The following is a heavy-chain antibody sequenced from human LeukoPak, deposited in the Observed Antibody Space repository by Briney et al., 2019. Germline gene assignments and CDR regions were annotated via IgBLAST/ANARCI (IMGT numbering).Heavy chain of an antibody. V-gene: IGHV3-21*01. J-gene: IGHJ3*02. D-gene: IGHD6-13*01. CDR3: AREFIAAGGWAFDI. CDR2: ISSSTYI. Sequence: GGSLRLSCAASGFTFSSYSMNWVRQAPGKGLEWVSSISSSTYIYYADSVKGRFTISRDNAKNSLYLQMNSLRAEDTAVYYCAREFIAAGGWAFDIWGQGTMVTVSS. CDR1: GFTFSSYS.